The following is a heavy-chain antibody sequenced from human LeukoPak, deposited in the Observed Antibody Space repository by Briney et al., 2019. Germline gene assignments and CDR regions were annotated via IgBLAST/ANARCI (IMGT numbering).Heavy chain of an antibody. J-gene: IGHJ4*02. CDR1: GYSFTSYW. D-gene: IGHD5-18*01. CDR2: IYPGDSDT. Sequence: GESLKISCKGSGYSFTSYWIGCVRQMPGKGLEWMGIIYPGDSDTRYSPSFQGQVTISADKSISTAYLQWSSLKASDTAMYYCARQMDTAMGIFDYWGQGTLVTVSS. CDR3: ARQMDTAMGIFDY. V-gene: IGHV5-51*01.